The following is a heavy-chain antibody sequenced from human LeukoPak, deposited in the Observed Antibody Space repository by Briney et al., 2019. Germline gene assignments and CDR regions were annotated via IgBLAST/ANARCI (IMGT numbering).Heavy chain of an antibody. D-gene: IGHD3-3*01. CDR1: GYSVSSDCY. CDR3: ARVFGFGVVTPYFDY. J-gene: IGHJ4*02. Sequence: SETLSLTCAVSGYSVSSDCYWGWIRQSPGTGLQWIASIHHRGTTHYNPSLRSRFTISLDTSKKQFSLKVYFVTAADTAVYYCARVFGFGVVTPYFDYWGQGTLVTVSS. CDR2: IHHRGTT. V-gene: IGHV4-38-2*01.